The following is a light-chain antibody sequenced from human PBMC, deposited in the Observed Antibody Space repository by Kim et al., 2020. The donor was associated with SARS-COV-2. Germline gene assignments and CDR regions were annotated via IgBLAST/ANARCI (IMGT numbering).Light chain of an antibody. CDR2: DAS. V-gene: IGKV3-11*01. Sequence: LSPCEIATLACRASQSVDTYLAWYQQKPGQAPRFLIYDASTRATGIPARFSGSGSGTDFTLTISSLEPEDFAVYYCQHRSNWLITFGQGTRLEIK. J-gene: IGKJ5*01. CDR3: QHRSNWLIT. CDR1: QSVDTY.